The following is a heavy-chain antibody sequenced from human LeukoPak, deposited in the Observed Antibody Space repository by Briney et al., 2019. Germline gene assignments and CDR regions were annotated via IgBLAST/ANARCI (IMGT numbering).Heavy chain of an antibody. CDR1: GFTFTNYA. Sequence: PGGSLRLSCGASGFTFTNYAMSWVRQAPGKGLEWVSTISGSGGGTYYADSVKGRFTISRDTSKNTLFLQMNSLRAEDTALYYCARDLRFNYGHQNWGXGTLVTVSS. D-gene: IGHD3-10*01. CDR2: ISGSGGGT. V-gene: IGHV3-23*01. CDR3: ARDLRFNYGHQN. J-gene: IGHJ4*01.